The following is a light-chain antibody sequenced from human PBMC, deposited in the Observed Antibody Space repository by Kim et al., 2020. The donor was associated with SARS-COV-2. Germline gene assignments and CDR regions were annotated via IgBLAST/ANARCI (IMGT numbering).Light chain of an antibody. CDR3: SAWDSSLSSVV. J-gene: IGLJ2*01. Sequence: QAGLTQPPSVSKDLRQTATLTCTGNSNNVGNQGAPWLQQHQGHPPKLVSYRNNNRPSGISERLSASRSGNTASLTITGLQPEDEADYYCSAWDSSLSSVVFGGGTKLTVL. CDR2: RNN. CDR1: SNNVGNQG. V-gene: IGLV10-54*01.